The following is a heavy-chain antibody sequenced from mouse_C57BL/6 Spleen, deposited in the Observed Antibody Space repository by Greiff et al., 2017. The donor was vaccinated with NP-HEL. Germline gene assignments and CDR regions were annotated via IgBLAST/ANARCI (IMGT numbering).Heavy chain of an antibody. Sequence: QVQLQQPGAELVMPGASVKLSCKASGYTFPSYWMHWVKQRPGQGLEWIGALDPSASYTNYNQKFKGTSTVTVDKSSSTAYMQLSSLTSEDSAVDYCAGATVVATNFDYWGQGTTLTVSS. J-gene: IGHJ2*01. CDR3: AGATVVATNFDY. CDR2: LDPSASYT. D-gene: IGHD1-1*01. V-gene: IGHV1-69*01. CDR1: GYTFPSYW.